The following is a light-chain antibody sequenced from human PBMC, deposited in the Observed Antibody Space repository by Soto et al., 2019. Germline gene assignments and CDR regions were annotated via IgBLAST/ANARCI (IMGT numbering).Light chain of an antibody. CDR2: LEGSGGY. J-gene: IGLJ2*01. V-gene: IGLV4-60*02. CDR1: SGHSSYI. Sequence: QPVLTQSSSASASLGSSVKLTCTLSSGHSSYIIAWHQQQPGKAPRYLMKLEGSGGYNKGSGVPDRFSGSSSGADRYLTISNLQFEDEANYYCETWDSNTRVFGGGTKLTVL. CDR3: ETWDSNTRV.